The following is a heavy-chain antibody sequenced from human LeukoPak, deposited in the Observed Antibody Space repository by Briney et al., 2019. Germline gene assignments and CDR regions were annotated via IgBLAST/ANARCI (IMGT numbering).Heavy chain of an antibody. CDR2: IYYSGST. V-gene: IGHV4-59*01. J-gene: IGHJ6*02. CDR1: GGSISSYY. D-gene: IGHD5-18*01. Sequence: PSETLSLTCTVSGGSISSYYWSWIRQPPGKGLEWIGYIYYSGSTSYNPSLKSRVTISVDTSKNQFSLKLSSVTAADTAVYYCARGSRGYSYGYDGNYYYGMDVWGQGTTVTVSS. CDR3: ARGSRGYSYGYDGNYYYGMDV.